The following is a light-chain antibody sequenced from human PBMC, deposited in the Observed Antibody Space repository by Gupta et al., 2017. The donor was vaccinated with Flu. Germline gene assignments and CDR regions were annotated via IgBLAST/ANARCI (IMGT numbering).Light chain of an antibody. V-gene: IGKV3-11*01. CDR3: QQRSNWPPLT. Sequence: EIVLTQSPATLSLSPGERATLSRRASQSVSSYLAWYQQKPGQAPRLLIYDASNRATGIPARFSGSGSGTDFTLTISSLEPEDFAVYYCQQRSNWPPLTFGGGTQVEIK. CDR1: QSVSSY. J-gene: IGKJ4*01. CDR2: DAS.